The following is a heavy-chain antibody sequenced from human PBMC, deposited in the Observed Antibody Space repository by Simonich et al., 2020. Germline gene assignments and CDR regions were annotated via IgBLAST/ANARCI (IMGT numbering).Heavy chain of an antibody. J-gene: IGHJ4*02. D-gene: IGHD6-25*01. V-gene: IGHV3-30*04. CDR1: GFTFSSYA. CDR3: ARPESESYSSGPDY. CDR2: KTNEGNKK. Sequence: QVQLVESGGGVVQPGRSLRLSCAASGFTFSSYAMHWVRQAPGKGQGGVAVKTNEGNKKYYADSGKGRFTISRDNSKNTLYLQMNSLRAEDTAVYYCARPESESYSSGPDYWGQGTLVTVSS.